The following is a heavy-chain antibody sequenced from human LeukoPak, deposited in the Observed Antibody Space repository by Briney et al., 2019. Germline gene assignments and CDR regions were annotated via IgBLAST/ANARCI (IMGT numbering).Heavy chain of an antibody. CDR1: GGSISSYY. CDR3: ARVGLAAAGTLNWFDP. V-gene: IGHV4-59*01. J-gene: IGHJ5*02. D-gene: IGHD6-13*01. CDR2: IYYSGST. Sequence: SETLSLTCTVSGGSISSYYWSWIRQPPGKGLEWIGYIYYSGSTNYNPSLKSRVTISVDTSKNQFSLKLSSVTAADTAVYYCARVGLAAAGTLNWFDPWGQGTLVTVSS.